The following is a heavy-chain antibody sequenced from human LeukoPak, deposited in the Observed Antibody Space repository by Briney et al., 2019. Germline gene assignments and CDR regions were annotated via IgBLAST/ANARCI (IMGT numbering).Heavy chain of an antibody. CDR3: ARLVGATGAFDI. D-gene: IGHD1-26*01. CDR1: GGSFSGYY. V-gene: IGHV4-4*08. Sequence: SETLSLTCAVYGGSFSGYYWSWIRQPPGKGLEWIGYIYNSGSTNYNPSLKSRVTISVDTSKNQFSLKLSSVTAADTAVYYCARLVGATGAFDIWGQGTMVTVSS. J-gene: IGHJ3*02. CDR2: IYNSGST.